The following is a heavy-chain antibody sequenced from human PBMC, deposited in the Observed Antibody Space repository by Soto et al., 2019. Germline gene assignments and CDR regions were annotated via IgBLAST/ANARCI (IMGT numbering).Heavy chain of an antibody. J-gene: IGHJ4*02. D-gene: IGHD2-2*01. V-gene: IGHV4-4*07. CDR1: GGSINSYW. CDR2: VYSSGTT. Sequence: PSETLSLTCRVSGGSINSYWWSWIRQPAGKGLEWIGRVYSSGTTDYNPSLNSRATMSVETSKNQFSLKPTSVTAADTAVYYCARDIGSYAYAEGYWGQGIQVTVSS. CDR3: ARDIGSYAYAEGY.